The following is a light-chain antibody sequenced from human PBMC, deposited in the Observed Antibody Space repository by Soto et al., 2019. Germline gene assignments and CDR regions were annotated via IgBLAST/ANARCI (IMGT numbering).Light chain of an antibody. CDR1: QTVTNNY. V-gene: IGKV3-20*01. CDR3: QQYVWSPQFT. Sequence: IVLTQSPGTLSLSPGERATLSCRASQTVTNNYLAWYQQKPGQAPRLLIYVTPTRDAGIPDRFSSSGSGTQYTLTISRQEPDDFAVYYCQQYVWSPQFTFGPGTKVDIK. CDR2: VTP. J-gene: IGKJ3*01.